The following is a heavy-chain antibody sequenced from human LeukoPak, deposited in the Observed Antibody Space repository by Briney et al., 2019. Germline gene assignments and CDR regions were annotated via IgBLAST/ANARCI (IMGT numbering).Heavy chain of an antibody. V-gene: IGHV4-34*01. D-gene: IGHD6-19*01. Sequence: KTSETLSLTCAVYGGSFSGCHWSWIRQPPGKGLEWIGEINHSGSTNYNPSLKSRVTISVDTSKNQFSLKLSSVTAADTAVYYCARGASSGLYYQFDYWGQGTLVTVSS. CDR3: ARGASSGLYYQFDY. J-gene: IGHJ4*02. CDR2: INHSGST. CDR1: GGSFSGCH.